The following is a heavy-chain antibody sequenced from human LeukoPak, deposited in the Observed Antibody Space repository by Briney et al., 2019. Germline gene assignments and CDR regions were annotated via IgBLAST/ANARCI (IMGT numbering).Heavy chain of an antibody. CDR1: GGSISSGGYS. CDR2: IYHSGST. Sequence: SETLSLTCAVSGGSISSGGYSWSWIRQPPGKGLEWIGYIYHSGSTYYNPSLKSRVTISVDRSKNQFSLKLSSVTAADTAVYYCASSIVGAKGNWFDPWGQGTLVTVSS. J-gene: IGHJ5*02. V-gene: IGHV4-30-2*01. CDR3: ASSIVGAKGNWFDP. D-gene: IGHD1-26*01.